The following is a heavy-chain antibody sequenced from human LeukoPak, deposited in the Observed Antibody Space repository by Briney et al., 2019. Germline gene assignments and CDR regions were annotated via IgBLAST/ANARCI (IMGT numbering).Heavy chain of an antibody. Sequence: GGSPRLSCAASGFSFSTYTMNWVRQTPGKGLEWVSIFYSGGATFYVDSVKGRFTISRDNSKNMLYLQMNSLRAEDTAVYYCARGRGLDVWGQGTTVTVSS. D-gene: IGHD2-15*01. V-gene: IGHV3-53*01. J-gene: IGHJ6*02. CDR3: ARGRGLDV. CDR1: GFSFSTYT. CDR2: FYSGGAT.